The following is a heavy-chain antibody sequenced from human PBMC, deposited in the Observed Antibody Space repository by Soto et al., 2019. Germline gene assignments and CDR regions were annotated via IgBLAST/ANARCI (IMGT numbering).Heavy chain of an antibody. CDR2: MSRTGDNT. CDR1: GITFRNYA. V-gene: IGHV3-23*01. CDR3: AKDQSNSNPLYYFDF. D-gene: IGHD3-22*01. J-gene: IGHJ4*02. Sequence: GGSLRLSCAASGITFRNYAMSWVRQAPGKGLEWVSSMSRTGDNTYYADSVKGRFTISRDNSKNTLYLQMNSLRAEDTAIYYCAKDQSNSNPLYYFDFWGPGTLVTVSS.